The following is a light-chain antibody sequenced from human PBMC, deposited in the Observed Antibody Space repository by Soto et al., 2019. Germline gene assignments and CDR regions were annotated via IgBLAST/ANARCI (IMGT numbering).Light chain of an antibody. V-gene: IGKV3-20*01. CDR2: SAS. J-gene: IGKJ1*01. Sequence: EIVLTQSPGTLSLSPGERGTLSCRASQNLGTLYLAWFQQKSGQAPRLLIYSASRWATGIPDRFTGSGSGTDFTLTINRVEPEDFAVYFCQQYAGSPRTFGQGTKVDIK. CDR1: QNLGTLY. CDR3: QQYAGSPRT.